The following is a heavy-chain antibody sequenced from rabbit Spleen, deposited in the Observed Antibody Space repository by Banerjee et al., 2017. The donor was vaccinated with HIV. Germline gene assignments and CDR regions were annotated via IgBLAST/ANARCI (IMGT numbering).Heavy chain of an antibody. CDR2: INTATGKA. J-gene: IGHJ6*01. D-gene: IGHD4-2*01. CDR1: GFSFGARDV. V-gene: IGHV1S45*01. CDR3: TRDAGTRLSTYGMDL. Sequence: QEQLVESGGGLVQPTGSLALTCKASGFSFGARDVMCWVRQAPGKGLEWIACINTATGKADYATWPKGRFTISRTASPTVTPQMTCLTAADTAPYFCTRDAGTRLSTYGMDLWGPGTLCT.